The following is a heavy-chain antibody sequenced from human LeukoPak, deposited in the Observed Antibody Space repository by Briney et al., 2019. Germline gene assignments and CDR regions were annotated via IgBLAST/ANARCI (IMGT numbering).Heavy chain of an antibody. D-gene: IGHD2-15*01. CDR3: ARDSGACSGSSCLNDAFDI. V-gene: IGHV3-21*01. Sequence: GGSLRLSCAASGFTLSSYSMNWGRQAPGKGVDWGSFISSRGSYISHADSVNGRFTISKDNAHNSLYLQLNRLRAEDTAVYHCARDSGACSGSSCLNDAFDIWGQGTMVTVSS. CDR1: GFTLSSYS. CDR2: ISSRGSYI. J-gene: IGHJ3*02.